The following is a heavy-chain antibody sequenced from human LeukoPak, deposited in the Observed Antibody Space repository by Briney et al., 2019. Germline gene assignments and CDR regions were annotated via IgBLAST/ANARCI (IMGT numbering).Heavy chain of an antibody. Sequence: SSETLSLTCTVSGGSISSYYWSWIRQPPGKGLEWLGYIYYSGGTNYNPSLKSRVTISVDTSKNQFSLKLSSVTAADTAVNFCARDSPYYDSSGYQGSFDIWGQGTIVTVSS. D-gene: IGHD3-22*01. CDR3: ARDSPYYDSSGYQGSFDI. V-gene: IGHV4-59*01. CDR2: IYYSGGT. J-gene: IGHJ3*02. CDR1: GGSISSYY.